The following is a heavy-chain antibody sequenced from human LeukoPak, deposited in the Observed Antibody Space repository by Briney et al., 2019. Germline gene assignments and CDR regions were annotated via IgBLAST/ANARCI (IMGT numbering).Heavy chain of an antibody. CDR3: ATVGGSYYGSHFDH. Sequence: ASVKVSCKVSGYTLTELSMHWVRQAPGKGLEWMGGFDPEDGETIYAQKFQGRVTMTEDTSTDTAYMELSSLRSEDTAVYYCATVGGSYYGSHFDHWGQGTLVTVSS. D-gene: IGHD1-26*01. J-gene: IGHJ4*02. CDR1: GYTLTELS. V-gene: IGHV1-24*01. CDR2: FDPEDGET.